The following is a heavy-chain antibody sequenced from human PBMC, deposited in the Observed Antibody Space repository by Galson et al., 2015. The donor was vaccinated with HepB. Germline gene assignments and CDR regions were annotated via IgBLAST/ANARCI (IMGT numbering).Heavy chain of an antibody. Sequence: SLRLSCAASGFTFSSYAMHWVRQAPGKGLEYVSAISSNGGSTYYADSVKGRFTISRDNSKNTLYLQMSSLRAEDTAVYYCVKDDIAVAGHFDYWGQGTLVTVSS. V-gene: IGHV3-64D*06. J-gene: IGHJ4*02. CDR3: VKDDIAVAGHFDY. CDR2: ISSNGGST. D-gene: IGHD6-19*01. CDR1: GFTFSSYA.